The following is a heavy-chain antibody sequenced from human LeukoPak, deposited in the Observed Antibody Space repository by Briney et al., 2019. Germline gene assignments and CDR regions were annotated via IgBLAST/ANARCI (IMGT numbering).Heavy chain of an antibody. CDR1: GYTFTSYD. V-gene: IGHV1-8*01. D-gene: IGHD2-15*01. CDR2: MNPNRGNT. J-gene: IGHJ3*02. Sequence: ASVKVSCKASGYTFTSYDINWVRQATGQGLEWMGWMNPNRGNTGYAQKFQGRVTMTRNTSISTAYMELSSLRSEDTAVYYCARDIGYCSGGSCYHAFDIWGQGTMVTVSS. CDR3: ARDIGYCSGGSCYHAFDI.